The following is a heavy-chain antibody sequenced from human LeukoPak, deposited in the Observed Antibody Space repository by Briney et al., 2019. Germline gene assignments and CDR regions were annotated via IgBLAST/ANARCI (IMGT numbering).Heavy chain of an antibody. J-gene: IGHJ4*02. CDR1: GFTFDDYA. V-gene: IGHV3-9*01. CDR3: ARVLEWELPDY. D-gene: IGHD1-26*01. Sequence: GGSLRLSCAASGFTFDDYAMHWVRQAPGKGLEWVSGISWNSGSIGYADSVKGRFTISRDNAKNSLYLQMNSLRAEDTAVYYCARVLEWELPDYWGQGTLVTVSS. CDR2: ISWNSGSI.